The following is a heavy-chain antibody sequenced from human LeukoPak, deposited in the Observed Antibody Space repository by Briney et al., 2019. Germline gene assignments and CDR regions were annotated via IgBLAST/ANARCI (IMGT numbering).Heavy chain of an antibody. CDR3: ARDRNSGSYLDYYYYIDV. V-gene: IGHV4-31*03. J-gene: IGHJ6*03. CDR1: GGSINSGGYY. D-gene: IGHD1-26*01. CDR2: IYYSGST. Sequence: PSETLSLTCTVSGGSINSGGYYWTWPRQHPGQGLEWIGYIYYSGSTYYNPSLKSRLTISLDMSKNQFSLRLSSVTAADTAVYYCARDRNSGSYLDYYYYIDVWGKGTTVTVSS.